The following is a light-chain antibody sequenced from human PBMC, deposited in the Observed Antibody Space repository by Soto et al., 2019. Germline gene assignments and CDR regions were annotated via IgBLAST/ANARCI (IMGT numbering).Light chain of an antibody. V-gene: IGKV3-15*01. CDR1: QSVSSS. Sequence: EVVMTQSPATLSMSPGERATLSCRASQSVSSSLAWYQQKPGQAPRLLIYGASTRATGIPDRFSGSGSETEFTLTISSLQAEDLAIYYCQQYNNWWTFGQGNKVEIK. CDR2: GAS. CDR3: QQYNNWWT. J-gene: IGKJ1*01.